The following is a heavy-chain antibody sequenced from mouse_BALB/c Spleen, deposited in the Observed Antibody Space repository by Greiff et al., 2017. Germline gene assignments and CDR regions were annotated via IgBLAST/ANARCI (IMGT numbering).Heavy chain of an antibody. D-gene: IGHD1-1*01. CDR2: IWGDGST. J-gene: IGHJ4*01. CDR1: GFSLTGYG. CDR3: ARDNLLRSMNYAMDY. Sequence: QVHVKQSGPGLVAPSQSLSITCTVSGFSLTGYGVNWVRQPPGKGLEWLGMIWGDGSTDYNSALKSRLSISKDNSKSQVFLKMNSLQTDDTARYYCARDNLLRSMNYAMDYWGQGTSVTVSS. V-gene: IGHV2-6-7*01.